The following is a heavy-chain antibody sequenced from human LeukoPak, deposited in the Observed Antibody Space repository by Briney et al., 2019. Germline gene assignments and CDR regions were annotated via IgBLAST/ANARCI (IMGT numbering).Heavy chain of an antibody. V-gene: IGHV1-46*01. D-gene: IGHD4-17*01. CDR3: AREDADYTFSFDF. CDR1: GYTXTRNY. Sequence: GASVKVSCKASGYTXTRNYMHGVRQAPGQGLEWMGIINPRGGSTTYAQKFQGRLTMTRDTSTSTVYMELSSLRSEDTAVYYCAREDADYTFSFDFWGQGTLVTVSS. J-gene: IGHJ4*02. CDR2: INPRGGST.